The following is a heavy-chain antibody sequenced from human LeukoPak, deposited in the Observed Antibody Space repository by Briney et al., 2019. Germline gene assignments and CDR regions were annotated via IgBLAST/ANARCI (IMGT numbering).Heavy chain of an antibody. J-gene: IGHJ4*02. V-gene: IGHV3-7*05. CDR3: ARDDYLGY. CDR2: INQDGSAK. CDR1: GFAFSGYW. Sequence: GGSLRLSCAASGFAFSGYWMAWVRQAPGRGLEWVAHINQDGSAKNYVDPVKGRFTISRDNAKNSVYLQLDTLRAEDTAVCFCARDDYLGYWGQGTLVTVSS. D-gene: IGHD3-16*01.